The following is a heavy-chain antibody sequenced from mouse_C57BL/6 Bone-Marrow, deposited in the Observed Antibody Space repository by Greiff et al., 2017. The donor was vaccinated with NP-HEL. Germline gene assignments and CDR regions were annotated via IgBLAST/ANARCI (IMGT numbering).Heavy chain of an antibody. Sequence: EVKLEESGGGLVQPGGSLSLSCAASGFTFTDYYMSWVRQPPGKALEWLGFIRNKANGYTTEYSASVKGRFTISRDNSQSILYLQMNALRAEDSATYYCARYKGGGYFDYWGQGTTLTVSS. CDR3: ARYKGGGYFDY. V-gene: IGHV7-3*01. J-gene: IGHJ2*01. CDR2: IRNKANGYTT. CDR1: GFTFTDYY.